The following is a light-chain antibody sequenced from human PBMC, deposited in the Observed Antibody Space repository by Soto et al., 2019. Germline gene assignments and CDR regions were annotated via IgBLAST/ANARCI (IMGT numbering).Light chain of an antibody. J-gene: IGKJ1*01. CDR2: GAS. V-gene: IGKV3-15*01. CDR1: QSVSSGY. Sequence: DIVLTQSPGTLSLSPGERASLSCRASQSVSSGYLAWYQHKPGQAPRLLIYGASTRATGIPARFSGSGSGTEFTLTISSLQSEDSAVYYCQQYHNWPAFGQGTKVDIK. CDR3: QQYHNWPA.